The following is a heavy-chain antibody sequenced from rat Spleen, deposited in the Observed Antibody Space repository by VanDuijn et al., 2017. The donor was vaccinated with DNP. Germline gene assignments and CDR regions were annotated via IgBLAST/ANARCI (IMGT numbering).Heavy chain of an antibody. D-gene: IGHD1-2*01. V-gene: IGHV2-34*01. CDR2: MRDDGAT. Sequence: QVQLKESGPGLVQPSETLSLTCTVSGFSLTSYAVNWVRQPPGKVLEWMGRMRDDGATSYNSALKSRLSISRDTSKNQVFLKMNSLQTEDTGTYFCARDDYSSYISMDAWGQGTSVTVSS. CDR1: GFSLTSYA. J-gene: IGHJ4*01. CDR3: ARDDYSSYISMDA.